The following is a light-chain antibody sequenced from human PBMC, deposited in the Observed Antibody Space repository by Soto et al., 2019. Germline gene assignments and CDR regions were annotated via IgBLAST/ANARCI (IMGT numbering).Light chain of an antibody. Sequence: EIVLTQSPGTLSLSPGERATLSCRASQSVGSSYLVWYQQKPGQAPRLLIYGASSRATGIPDRFSGSGSGTDFTLTISRLEPEDFAVYYCHQSVVSRWTFGQGTKVDI. CDR2: GAS. V-gene: IGKV3-20*01. CDR3: HQSVVSRWT. CDR1: QSVGSSY. J-gene: IGKJ1*01.